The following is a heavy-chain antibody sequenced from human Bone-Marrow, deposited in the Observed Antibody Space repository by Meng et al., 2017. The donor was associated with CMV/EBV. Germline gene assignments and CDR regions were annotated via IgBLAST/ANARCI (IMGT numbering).Heavy chain of an antibody. D-gene: IGHD6-19*01. CDR2: IYYSGST. CDR3: ARQPQWLVDY. V-gene: IGHV4-39*01. J-gene: IGHJ4*02. CDR1: GGSISSSSYY. Sequence: SETLSLTCTASGGSISSSSYYWGWIRQPPGKGLEWIGSIYYSGSTYYNPSLKSRVTISVDTSKNQFSLKLSSVTAADTAVYYCARQPQWLVDYWGQGTLVTVYS.